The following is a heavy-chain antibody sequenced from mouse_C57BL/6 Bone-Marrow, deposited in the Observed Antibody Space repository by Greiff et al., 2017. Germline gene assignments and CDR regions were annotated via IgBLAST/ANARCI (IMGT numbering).Heavy chain of an antibody. D-gene: IGHD1-1*01. CDR2: ISDSGST. V-gene: IGHV3-2*02. CDR3: SRASYYYDDSLDY. Sequence: DVLLVESGPGLVKPSQSLSLTCTVTGYSFTSDYAWNLIRQFPGNKLEWMGYISDSGSTSYTPSLKRRISITRDTSTNKFFLQLNSVTTEDTATYYCSRASYYYDDSLDYGGQGTTLTVSA. CDR1: GYSFTSDYA. J-gene: IGHJ2*01.